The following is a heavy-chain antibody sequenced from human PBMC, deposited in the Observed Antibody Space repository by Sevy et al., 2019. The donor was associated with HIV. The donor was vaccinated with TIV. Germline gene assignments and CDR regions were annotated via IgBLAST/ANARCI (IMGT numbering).Heavy chain of an antibody. D-gene: IGHD2-2*02. CDR1: GFTFSSYS. V-gene: IGHV3-21*01. J-gene: IGHJ6*02. Sequence: GGSLRLSCAASGFTFSSYSMNWVRQAPGKGLEWVSSVSSSSSYIYYADSVKGRFTISRDNAKNSLYLQMNSLRAEDTAMYYCARAKGDCSSTSCYTPRNYYYYYGMDVWGQGTTVTVSS. CDR3: ARAKGDCSSTSCYTPRNYYYYYGMDV. CDR2: VSSSSSYI.